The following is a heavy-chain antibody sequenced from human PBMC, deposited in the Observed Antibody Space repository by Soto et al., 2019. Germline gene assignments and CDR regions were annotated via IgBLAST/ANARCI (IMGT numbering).Heavy chain of an antibody. J-gene: IGHJ3*02. D-gene: IGHD3-10*01. CDR2: ISYDGSNK. CDR1: GFTFSSYG. V-gene: IGHV3-30*18. Sequence: GGSLRLSCAASGFTFSSYGMHWVRQAPGKGLEWVAVISYDGSNKYYADSVKGRFTISRDNSKNTLYLQMNSLRAEDTAVYYCAKTYYYGSGSAFDIWGQGTMVTVSS. CDR3: AKTYYYGSGSAFDI.